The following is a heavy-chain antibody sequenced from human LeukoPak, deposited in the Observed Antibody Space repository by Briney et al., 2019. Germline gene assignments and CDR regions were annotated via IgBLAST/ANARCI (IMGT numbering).Heavy chain of an antibody. CDR3: ARDEESGSFDY. Sequence: SVKSSCKASGYTFTGYDMHWVRHAPGQWLEWMGWINPNSGGTNYAQKFQGRVTMTRDTSISTAYMELSRPRSDDTAVYYCARDEESGSFDYWGQGTLVTVSS. D-gene: IGHD1-26*01. CDR1: GYTFTGYD. J-gene: IGHJ4*02. CDR2: INPNSGGT. V-gene: IGHV1-2*02.